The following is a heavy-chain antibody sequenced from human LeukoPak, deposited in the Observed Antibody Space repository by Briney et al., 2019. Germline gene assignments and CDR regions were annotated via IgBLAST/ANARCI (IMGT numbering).Heavy chain of an antibody. D-gene: IGHD5-18*01. CDR3: ARRGEAMDPFDY. Sequence: KPGESLKISCKDSGNIFTSYWIGWVRQMPGKGLEWMGIIYPGDSDTRYSPSFQGQVTISADKSINTAYLQWSSLKASDTAIYYCARRGEAMDPFDYWGQGTLVTVSS. CDR2: IYPGDSDT. J-gene: IGHJ4*02. V-gene: IGHV5-51*01. CDR1: GNIFTSYW.